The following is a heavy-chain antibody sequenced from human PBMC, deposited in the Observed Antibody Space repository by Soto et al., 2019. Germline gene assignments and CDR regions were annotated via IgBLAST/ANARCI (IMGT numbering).Heavy chain of an antibody. V-gene: IGHV5-10-1*01. Sequence: VESLKISCKGSGYIFTSYWISCFLQMPVKVLEWMGRIDPSDSYTNYSPSFQGHVTISADKSISTAYLQWSSLKASDTAMYYCARRPGIAAADTGVGAFDIWGQGTMVTVSS. J-gene: IGHJ3*02. CDR3: ARRPGIAAADTGVGAFDI. CDR2: IDPSDSYT. CDR1: GYIFTSYW. D-gene: IGHD6-13*01.